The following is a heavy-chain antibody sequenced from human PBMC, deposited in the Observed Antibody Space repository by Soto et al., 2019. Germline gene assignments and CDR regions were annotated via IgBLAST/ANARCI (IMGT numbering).Heavy chain of an antibody. D-gene: IGHD1-26*01. CDR2: FDPEDGET. J-gene: IGHJ3*02. Sequence: QVQLVQSGAEVKKPGASVKVSCKVSGYTLTELSMHWVRQAPGKGLEWMGGFDPEDGETIYAQKFQGRVTMTEDTSTDTAYMELSSLRSEDTAVYYCATVECPKWELHEDYAFDIWGQGTMVTVSS. CDR1: GYTLTELS. V-gene: IGHV1-24*01. CDR3: ATVECPKWELHEDYAFDI.